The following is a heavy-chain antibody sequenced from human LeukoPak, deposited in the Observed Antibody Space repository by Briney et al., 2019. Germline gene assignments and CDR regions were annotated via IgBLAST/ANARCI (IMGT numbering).Heavy chain of an antibody. D-gene: IGHD4-23*01. CDR3: ARRGGNPYNWFDP. V-gene: IGHV4-38-2*01. CDR2: IYHSGST. J-gene: IGHJ5*02. Sequence: PSATLSLTCSLSGSSISSGYYWGWLRQPPGKGLEWIGSIYHSGSTHYNPSLKRRVTISVDTSKNDFSLKLSSVTAADTAVYYCARRGGNPYNWFDPGGQGTRVTVSS. CDR1: GSSISSGYY.